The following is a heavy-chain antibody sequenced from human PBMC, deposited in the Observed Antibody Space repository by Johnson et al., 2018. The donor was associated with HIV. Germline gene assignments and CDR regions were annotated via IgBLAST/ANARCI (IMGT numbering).Heavy chain of an antibody. CDR2: IKQDGSEK. CDR3: ARDQGGQWLAYDAFDI. Sequence: VQLVESGGGLVQPGGSLRLSCAASGFTFSSYWMSWVRQAPGKGLEWVANIKQDGSEKYYVDSVKGRFTISRDNAKNSLYLQMNSLRAEDTAVYYCARDQGGQWLAYDAFDIWGQGTMVIVSS. V-gene: IGHV3-7*01. J-gene: IGHJ3*02. D-gene: IGHD6-19*01. CDR1: GFTFSSYW.